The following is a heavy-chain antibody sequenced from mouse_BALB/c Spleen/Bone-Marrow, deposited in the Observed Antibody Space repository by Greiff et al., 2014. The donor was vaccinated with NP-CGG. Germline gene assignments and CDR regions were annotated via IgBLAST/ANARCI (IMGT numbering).Heavy chain of an antibody. D-gene: IGHD6-1*01. CDR1: GFTFTDYY. CDR2: IRNKANGYTT. CDR3: ARDNSDSAMDY. Sequence: VQLKQSGGGLVQPGGSLRLSCATSGFTFTDYYMNWVRQPPGKALEWLGFIRNKANGYTTEYSASVKGRFTISRDKSQTILYLQMNTLRAEDSATYYCARDNSDSAMDYWGQGTSVTVSS. J-gene: IGHJ4*01. V-gene: IGHV7-3*02.